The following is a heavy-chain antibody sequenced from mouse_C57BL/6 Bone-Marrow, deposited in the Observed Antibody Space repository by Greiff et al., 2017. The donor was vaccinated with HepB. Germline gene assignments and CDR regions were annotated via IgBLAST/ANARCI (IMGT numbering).Heavy chain of an antibody. Sequence: VQLQQSGTVLARPGASVKMSCKTSGYTFTSYWMHWVKQRPGQGLEWIGAIYPGNSDTSYNQKFKGKAKLTAVTSASTAYMKLSSLTNEDSAVYYCTGEYDCWCYFDVGGTGTTVTVTS. CDR2: IYPGNSDT. J-gene: IGHJ1*03. CDR3: TGEYDCWCYFDV. CDR1: GYTFTSYW. V-gene: IGHV1-5*01. D-gene: IGHD2-4*01.